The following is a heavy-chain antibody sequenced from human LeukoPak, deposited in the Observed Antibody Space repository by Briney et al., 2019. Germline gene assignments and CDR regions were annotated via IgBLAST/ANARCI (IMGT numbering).Heavy chain of an antibody. D-gene: IGHD2-15*01. CDR3: AREDGYCSGGNCYSYFDS. Sequence: GGSLRLSCEASKFIFSNYWRSWVRQAPGKGLEWVAYIKKTGSETYYVDSVKGRFTITRDNARNSVFLQMNSLRAEDTAVYYCAREDGYCSGGNCYSYFDSWGQGTLVTVSS. CDR1: KFIFSNYW. V-gene: IGHV3-7*01. J-gene: IGHJ4*02. CDR2: IKKTGSET.